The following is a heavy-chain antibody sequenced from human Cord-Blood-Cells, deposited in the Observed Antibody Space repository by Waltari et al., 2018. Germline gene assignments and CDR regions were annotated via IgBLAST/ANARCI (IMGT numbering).Heavy chain of an antibody. CDR3: AKDGRIVGATMDY. Sequence: EVQLLESGGGLVQPGGSLRLSCAASGFTFSSYAMSWVSQAPGKGLEWVSAISGSGGSTYYADSVKGRFTISRDNSKNTLYLQMNSLRAEDTAVYYCAKDGRIVGATMDYWGQGTLVTVSS. D-gene: IGHD1-26*01. CDR1: GFTFSSYA. J-gene: IGHJ4*02. V-gene: IGHV3-23*01. CDR2: ISGSGGST.